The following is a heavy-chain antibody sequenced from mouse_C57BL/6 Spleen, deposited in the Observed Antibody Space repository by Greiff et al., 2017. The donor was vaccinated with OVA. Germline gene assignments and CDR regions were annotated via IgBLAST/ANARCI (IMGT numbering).Heavy chain of an antibody. Sequence: EVKLVESGGGLVKPGGSLKLSCAASGFTFSSYTMSWVRQTPEKRLEWVATISGGGGNTYYPDSVKGRFTISRDNAKNTLYLQMSSLRSEDTALYYCARHIPDGYLDYWGQGTTLTVSS. V-gene: IGHV5-9*01. CDR2: ISGGGGNT. CDR3: ARHIPDGYLDY. D-gene: IGHD2-3*01. J-gene: IGHJ2*01. CDR1: GFTFSSYT.